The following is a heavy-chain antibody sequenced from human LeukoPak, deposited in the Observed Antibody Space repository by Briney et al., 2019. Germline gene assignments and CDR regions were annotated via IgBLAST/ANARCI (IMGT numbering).Heavy chain of an antibody. Sequence: ASVKVSFTASGYTFTIYGISWVRQAPGQGLEWMGWISAYNGNTNYAHKLQGRVTITTDTSTSTAYMELRSLRSDDTAVYYCARGLPIVATTFDYWGQGTLVTVSS. V-gene: IGHV1-18*01. CDR1: GYTFTIYG. D-gene: IGHD5-12*01. CDR3: ARGLPIVATTFDY. CDR2: ISAYNGNT. J-gene: IGHJ4*02.